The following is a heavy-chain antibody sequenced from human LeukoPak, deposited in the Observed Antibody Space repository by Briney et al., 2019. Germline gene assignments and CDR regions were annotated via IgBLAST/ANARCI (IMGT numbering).Heavy chain of an antibody. D-gene: IGHD1-26*01. J-gene: IGHJ4*02. CDR2: INHSGST. CDR3: AIRVGATLDY. CDR1: GGSFSGYY. V-gene: IGHV4-34*01. Sequence: SETLSLTCAVYGGSFSGYYWSWIRQPPGKGLEWIGEINHSGSTNYNPSLKSRVTISVDTSKNQFSLKLSSVTAADTAVYYCAIRVGATLDYWGQGTLATVSS.